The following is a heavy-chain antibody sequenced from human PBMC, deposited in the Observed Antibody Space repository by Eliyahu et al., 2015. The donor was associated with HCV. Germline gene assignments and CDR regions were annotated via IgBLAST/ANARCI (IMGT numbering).Heavy chain of an antibody. J-gene: IGHJ4*02. V-gene: IGHV4-59*01. CDR2: IYYSGST. D-gene: IGHD3-10*01. Sequence: VQLQESGPGLVKPSETXSLTCTXSGXSISSYYWSWIXQPPGKGLEWIGYIYYSGSTNYNPPXKSRVTISVDTSKNQFSLKLSSVTAADTAVYYCARDLRVRGAGFDYWGQGTLVTVSS. CDR3: ARDLRVRGAGFDY. CDR1: GXSISSYY.